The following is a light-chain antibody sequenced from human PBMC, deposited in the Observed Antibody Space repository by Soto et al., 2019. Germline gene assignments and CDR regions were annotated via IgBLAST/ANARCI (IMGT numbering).Light chain of an antibody. V-gene: IGKV2-28*01. CDR3: MQGLQSPFT. Sequence: DIVMTQSPLFLPVTPGEPASISCKSSQSLLHSNGYNYLDWYLQKPGQSPQLLMSLGSNRASGVPDRLSGSGSGTDFTLKISRVEAEDVGVYYCMQGLQSPFTCGPGTKLDIK. CDR2: LGS. J-gene: IGKJ3*01. CDR1: QSLLHSNGYNY.